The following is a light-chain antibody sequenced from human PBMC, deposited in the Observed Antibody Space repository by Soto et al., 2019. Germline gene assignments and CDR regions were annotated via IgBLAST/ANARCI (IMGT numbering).Light chain of an antibody. CDR1: SSDVGGYNY. V-gene: IGLV2-8*01. Sequence: QSVLTQPPSASGSPGQSGTISCTGTSSDVGGYNYVSWYQQYPGKAPRLVIYEVTKRPSGVPDRFSGSKSGNTASLTVSGLQAEDEADYYCSSFSGFSTVFGTGTKLTVL. J-gene: IGLJ1*01. CDR3: SSFSGFSTV. CDR2: EVT.